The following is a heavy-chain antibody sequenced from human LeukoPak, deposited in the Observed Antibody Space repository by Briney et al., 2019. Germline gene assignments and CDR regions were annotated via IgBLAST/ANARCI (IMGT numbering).Heavy chain of an antibody. CDR2: IYHGDPDP. D-gene: IGHD6-13*01. J-gene: IGHJ4*02. V-gene: IGHV5-51*01. CDR1: EYTSTNHW. CDR3: ARHMMAGTYSSSLDY. Sequence: GESLKISCKGSEYTSTNHWIAWVRQMPGKGLEWMGTIYHGDPDPRYSPSLQGHVTISVDKSTSNAYLQWTSLKASDTAIYYCARHMMAGTYSSSLDYWGQGTLVTVSS.